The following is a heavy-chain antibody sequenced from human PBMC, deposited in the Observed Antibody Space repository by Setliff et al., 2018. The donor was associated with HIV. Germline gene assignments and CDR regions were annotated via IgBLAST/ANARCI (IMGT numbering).Heavy chain of an antibody. CDR2: IYYTGST. V-gene: IGHV4-39*01. D-gene: IGHD1-26*01. J-gene: IGHJ4*02. CDR3: ARHYNVNYYVRKDFDY. CDR1: GASISSSSYY. Sequence: LSLTCSVSGASISSSSYYWGWIRQPPGKGLEWIGSIYYTGSTYYNPSLKSRVTISVDTSKNQFSLKLSSVTAADTAVYYCARHYNVNYYVRKDFDYWGQGTLVTVPQ.